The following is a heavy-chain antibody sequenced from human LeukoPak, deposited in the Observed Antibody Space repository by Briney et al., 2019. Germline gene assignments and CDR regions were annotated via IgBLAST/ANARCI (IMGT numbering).Heavy chain of an antibody. CDR2: IYYSGST. V-gene: IGHV4-39*01. Sequence: KASETLSLTCTVSGGSISSSSYYWGWIRQPPGKGLEWIGSIYYSGSTYYNPSLKSRVTISVDTPKNQFSLKLSSVTAADTAVYYCARQAITMVRGATPPFDYWGQGTLVTVSS. CDR1: GGSISSSSYY. D-gene: IGHD3-10*01. CDR3: ARQAITMVRGATPPFDY. J-gene: IGHJ4*02.